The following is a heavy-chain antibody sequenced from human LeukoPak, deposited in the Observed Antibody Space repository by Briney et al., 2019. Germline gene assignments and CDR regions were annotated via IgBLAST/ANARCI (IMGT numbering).Heavy chain of an antibody. CDR2: ISSSSGYT. J-gene: IGHJ4*02. CDR3: ARDKGISGSGSYFIDY. Sequence: PGGSLRLSCAASGFSFSDYYMSWIRQAPGQGLEWVSYISSSSGYTYYADSVKGRFTISRDNAKNSLYLQMNSLRAEDTAVYYCARDKGISGSGSYFIDYWGQGTLVTVSS. CDR1: GFSFSDYY. V-gene: IGHV3-11*05. D-gene: IGHD3-10*01.